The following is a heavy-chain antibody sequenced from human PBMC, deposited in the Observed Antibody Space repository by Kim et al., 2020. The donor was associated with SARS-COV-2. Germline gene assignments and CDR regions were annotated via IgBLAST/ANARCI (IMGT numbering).Heavy chain of an antibody. D-gene: IGHD6-19*01. CDR3: ASVSGGGWYFDY. V-gene: IGHV4-59*08. CDR1: GGSISSYY. J-gene: IGHJ4*02. Sequence: SETLSLTCTVSGGSISSYYWSWIRQPPGKGLEWIGYIYYSGSTNYNPSLKSRVTISVDTSKNQFSLKLSSVTAADTAVYYCASVSGGGWYFDYWGQGTLVTVSS. CDR2: IYYSGST.